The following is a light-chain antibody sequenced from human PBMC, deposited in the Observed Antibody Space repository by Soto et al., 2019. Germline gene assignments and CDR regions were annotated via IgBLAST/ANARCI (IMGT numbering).Light chain of an antibody. CDR2: EAS. CDR3: QQYGSPPPT. J-gene: IGKJ1*01. Sequence: EIVLTQSPVTLSMSPGERATLSCRASHSVSNYLAWYQQKPGQAPRLLIYEASNRASGIPARFSGSGSETDFTLTISRLEPEDFAVYYCQQYGSPPPTFGQGTKVDIK. CDR1: HSVSNY. V-gene: IGKV3-20*01.